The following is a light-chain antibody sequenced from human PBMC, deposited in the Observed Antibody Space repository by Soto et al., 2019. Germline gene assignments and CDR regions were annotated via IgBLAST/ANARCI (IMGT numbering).Light chain of an antibody. CDR1: QSIGRY. CDR3: QQAASFPIT. V-gene: IGKV1-39*01. J-gene: IGKJ5*01. CDR2: AAS. Sequence: DIQMTQSASSLSASVGDRVTITCRASQSIGRYLNWYQQKPGTAPKLLICAASSLQSGVPSRFSGSGSGTDFTLTISSLQPEDFATYYCQQAASFPITFGQGTRLEIK.